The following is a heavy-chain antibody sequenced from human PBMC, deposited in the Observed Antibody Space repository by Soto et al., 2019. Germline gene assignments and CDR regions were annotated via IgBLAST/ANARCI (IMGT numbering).Heavy chain of an antibody. CDR1: GGSVSSHTYY. V-gene: IGHV4-61*01. CDR2: IYYSGST. D-gene: IGHD1-26*01. CDR3: ASRPYSGSFTGYYYYGMDV. J-gene: IGHJ6*02. Sequence: PSETLSLTCTVSGGSVSSHTYYWSWIRQPPGKGLEWIGYIYYSGSTNYNPSLKSRVTISVDTSKNQFSLKLSSVTAADTAVYYCASRPYSGSFTGYYYYGMDVWGQGTTVTVS.